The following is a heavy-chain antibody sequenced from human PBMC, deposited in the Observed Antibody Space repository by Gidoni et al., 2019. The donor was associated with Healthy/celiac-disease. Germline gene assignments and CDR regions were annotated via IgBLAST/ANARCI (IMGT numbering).Heavy chain of an antibody. Sequence: EVQLVESGGGLVQPGGSLRLSCAASGFTFSSYSMNWVRQAPGKGLGGVSYISSSSSTIYYADSVKGRFTISRDNAKNSLYLQMNSLRDEDTAVYYCARDKSMIYGMDVWGQGTTVTVSS. J-gene: IGHJ6*02. D-gene: IGHD3-16*01. CDR1: GFTFSSYS. CDR3: ARDKSMIYGMDV. V-gene: IGHV3-48*02. CDR2: ISSSSSTI.